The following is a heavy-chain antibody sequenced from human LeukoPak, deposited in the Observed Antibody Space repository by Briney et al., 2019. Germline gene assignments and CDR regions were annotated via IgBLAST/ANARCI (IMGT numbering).Heavy chain of an antibody. Sequence: ASVKVSCKASGYTFTSYDINWVRQATGQGLEWMGWMNPNSGNTGYAQKFQGRVTMTRNTSISTAYMELSSQRSEDTAVYYCARGGEYSSGWYGYYYYGMDVWGQGTTVTVSS. CDR2: MNPNSGNT. CDR3: ARGGEYSSGWYGYYYYGMDV. D-gene: IGHD6-19*01. V-gene: IGHV1-8*01. J-gene: IGHJ6*02. CDR1: GYTFTSYD.